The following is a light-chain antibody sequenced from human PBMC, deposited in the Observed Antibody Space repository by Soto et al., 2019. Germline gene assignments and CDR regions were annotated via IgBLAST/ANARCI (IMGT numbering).Light chain of an antibody. CDR2: PAS. CDR3: RQENSFPLT. CDR1: QASGYW. V-gene: IGKV1-12*01. J-gene: IGKJ4*01. Sequence: DIQMTQSPSPVSASVGDRVTITCRASQASGYWLAWYQQKPGKAPKLLIYPASNLQSGVPSRFSGSGSGTDFTLTISSLQPEDFAIYYCRQENSFPLTFGGGTKVEIK.